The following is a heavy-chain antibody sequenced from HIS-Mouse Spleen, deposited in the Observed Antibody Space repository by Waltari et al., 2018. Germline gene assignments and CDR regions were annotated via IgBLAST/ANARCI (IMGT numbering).Heavy chain of an antibody. CDR3: AREIPYSSSWYDWYFDL. CDR1: GASISSSSYY. J-gene: IGHJ2*01. Sequence: QLQLQESGPGLVKPSETLSLTCTVSGASISSSSYYLGWIRQPPGKWLEWIGSIYYSWSTYYNPSLKSRVTISVDTSKNQFSLKLSSVTAADTAVYYCAREIPYSSSWYDWYFDLWGRGTLVTVSS. CDR2: IYYSWST. V-gene: IGHV4-39*07. D-gene: IGHD6-13*01.